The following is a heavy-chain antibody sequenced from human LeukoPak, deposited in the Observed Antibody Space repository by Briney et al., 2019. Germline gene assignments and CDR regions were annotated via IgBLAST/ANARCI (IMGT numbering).Heavy chain of an antibody. CDR3: ARGGYDFVYYYYGMDV. V-gene: IGHV1-2*06. CDR1: GYTFTGYY. D-gene: IGHD3-3*01. J-gene: IGHJ6*02. CDR2: ISPNSGGT. Sequence: ASVKVSCKASGYTFTGYYMHWVRQAPGQGLEWMGRISPNSGGTNYAQKFQGRVTMTRDTSISTAYMELSRLRSDDTAVYYCARGGYDFVYYYYGMDVWGQGTTVTVSS.